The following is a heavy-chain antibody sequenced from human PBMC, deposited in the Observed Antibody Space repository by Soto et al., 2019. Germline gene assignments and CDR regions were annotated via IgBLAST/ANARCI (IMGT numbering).Heavy chain of an antibody. V-gene: IGHV3-74*01. D-gene: IGHD1-7*01. CDR1: GFTFSNYW. CDR3: ARDNWNSY. CDR2: ISPDGSST. Sequence: EVQLVESGGGLVQPGGSLRLSRVASGFTFSNYWMHWVRQAPGKGLVWVSRISPDGSSTNYADSVTGRFTISRDNAKNTLYLQMNSLRAEDTAVYYCARDNWNSYWGQGTLVTVSS. J-gene: IGHJ4*02.